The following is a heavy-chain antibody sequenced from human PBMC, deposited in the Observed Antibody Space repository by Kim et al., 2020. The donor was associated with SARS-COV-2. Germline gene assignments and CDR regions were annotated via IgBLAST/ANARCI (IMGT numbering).Heavy chain of an antibody. CDR2: IIPIFGTA. Sequence: SVKVSCKASGGTFSSYAISWVRQAPGQGLEWMGGIIPIFGTANYAQKFQGRVTITADESTSTAYMELSSLRSEDTAVYYCARDRGYRAPADAFDIWGQGTMVTVSS. CDR1: GGTFSSYA. J-gene: IGHJ3*02. CDR3: ARDRGYRAPADAFDI. V-gene: IGHV1-69*13. D-gene: IGHD5-18*01.